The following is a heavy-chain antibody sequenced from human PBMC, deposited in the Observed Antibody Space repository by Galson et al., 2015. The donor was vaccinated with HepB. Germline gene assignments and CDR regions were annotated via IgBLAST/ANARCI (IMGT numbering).Heavy chain of an antibody. CDR3: ARGQYRPLQWDYFDF. J-gene: IGHJ4*02. D-gene: IGHD2-8*01. V-gene: IGHV4-4*07. CDR2: GST. Sequence: GSTSYNPSLKSRVTMSVDTSTNLFSMRLSSVTEADTAVYYCARGQYRPLQWDYFDFWGRGTLVTVSS.